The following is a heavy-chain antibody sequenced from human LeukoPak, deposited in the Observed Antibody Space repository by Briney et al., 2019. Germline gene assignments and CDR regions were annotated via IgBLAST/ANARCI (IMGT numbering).Heavy chain of an antibody. V-gene: IGHV4-39*07. D-gene: IGHD3-22*01. CDR3: ARADSSGFSY. CDR1: GGSISSSSYY. J-gene: IGHJ4*02. Sequence: PSETLSLTCTVFGGSISSSSYYWGWIRQPPGKGLEWIGSIYYSGSTYYNPSLKSRVTISVDTSKNQFSLKLSSVTAADTAVYYCARADSSGFSYWGQGTLVTVSS. CDR2: IYYSGST.